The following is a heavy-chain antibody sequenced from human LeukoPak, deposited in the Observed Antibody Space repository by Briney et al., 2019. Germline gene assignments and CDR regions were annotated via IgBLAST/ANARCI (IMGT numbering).Heavy chain of an antibody. V-gene: IGHV3-11*04. J-gene: IGHJ3*02. CDR1: GFTFSDYY. CDR2: ISRSGDAI. D-gene: IGHD3-3*01. CDR3: ARDRGYDFWSGSAFDI. Sequence: GGSLRLSCEASGFTFSDYYMSWIRQAPGKGLEWVSYISRSGDAINYADSVKGRFTISRDNAKNSLYLQMNSLRAADTAVYYCARDRGYDFWSGSAFDIWGQGTMVTVSS.